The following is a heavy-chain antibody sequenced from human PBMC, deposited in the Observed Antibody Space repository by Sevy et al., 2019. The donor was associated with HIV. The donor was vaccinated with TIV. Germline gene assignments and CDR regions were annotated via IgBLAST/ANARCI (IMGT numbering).Heavy chain of an antibody. CDR1: GGSISSYY. V-gene: IGHV4-59*01. CDR3: ARSRNGERNMLDY. J-gene: IGHJ4*02. Sequence: SETLSLTCTVSGGSISSYYWSWIRQPPGKGLEWIGYINYSGSTNYNPSLKSRVTISVDTSKNQFSLKLSSVTAADTAVYSCARSRNGERNMLDYWGQGTLVTVSS. CDR2: INYSGST. D-gene: IGHD3-10*01.